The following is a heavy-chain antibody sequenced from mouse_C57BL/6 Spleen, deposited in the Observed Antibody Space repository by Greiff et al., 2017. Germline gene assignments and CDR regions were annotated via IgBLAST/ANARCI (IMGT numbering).Heavy chain of an antibody. V-gene: IGHV2-3*01. CDR2: IWGDGST. J-gene: IGHJ1*03. CDR3: ASLITTVVAPYWYFDV. CDR1: GFSLTSYG. Sequence: VMLVESGPGLVAPSQSLSITCTVSGFSLTSYGVSWVRQPPGKGLEWLGVIWGDGSTNYHSALISRLSISKDNSKSQVFLKLNSLQTDDTATYYCASLITTVVAPYWYFDVWGTGTTVTVSS. D-gene: IGHD1-1*01.